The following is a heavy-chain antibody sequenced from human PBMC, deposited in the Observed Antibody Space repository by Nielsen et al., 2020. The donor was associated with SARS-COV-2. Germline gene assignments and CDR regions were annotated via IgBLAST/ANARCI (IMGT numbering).Heavy chain of an antibody. J-gene: IGHJ6*02. CDR1: GGSISSGGYS. D-gene: IGHD6-13*01. Sequence: SETLSLTCAVSGGSISSGGYSWSWIRQPPGKGLEWIGYIYHSGSTYYNPSLKSRVTISVDTSKNQFSLKLSSVTAADTAVYYCARAITGIASGGMDVWGQGTTVTVSS. V-gene: IGHV4-30-2*05. CDR2: IYHSGST. CDR3: ARAITGIASGGMDV.